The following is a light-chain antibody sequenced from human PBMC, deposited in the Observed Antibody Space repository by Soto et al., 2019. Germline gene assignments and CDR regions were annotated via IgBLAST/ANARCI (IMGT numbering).Light chain of an antibody. J-gene: IGLJ3*02. Sequence: QSVLTQPASVSGSPGQSITISCTGTSSDVGGYNYVSWYQQHPGQVPRLTIYEVTNRPSGVSSRFSGSKSGNTASLTISGLQAEDEADYYCSSYTNSDTWVFGGGTKVTVL. CDR3: SSYTNSDTWV. CDR1: SSDVGGYNY. CDR2: EVT. V-gene: IGLV2-14*01.